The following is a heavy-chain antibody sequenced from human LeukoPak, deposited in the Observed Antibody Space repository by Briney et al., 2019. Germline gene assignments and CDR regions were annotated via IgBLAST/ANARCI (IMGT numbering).Heavy chain of an antibody. V-gene: IGHV3-23*01. CDR2: ISGSGGDT. CDR1: GFTFRSYG. Sequence: PGGSLRLSCAATGFTFRSYGMGWVRQAPGKGLEWVSAISGSGGDTYYADSVKGRFTISRDNSKNTLYLQMNSLRVEDTALYYCARRYCGDDCYPYYFDYWGQGTLVTVSS. D-gene: IGHD2-21*02. CDR3: ARRYCGDDCYPYYFDY. J-gene: IGHJ4*02.